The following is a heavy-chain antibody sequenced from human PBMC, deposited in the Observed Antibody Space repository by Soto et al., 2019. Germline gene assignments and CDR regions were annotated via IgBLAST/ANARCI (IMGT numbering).Heavy chain of an antibody. CDR3: ARGYFDSGHGYDL. V-gene: IGHV5-51*01. J-gene: IGHJ5*02. CDR1: GHLFNNHW. Sequence: PGESLKISCKGPGHLFNNHWIGWGRQTPGKGLEWMGLIFTRDSETKTSPSFQGHVSFSVDNSINTVYLQWPSLKTTDTGIYFCARGYFDSGHGYDLWGQGTLVTVSS. CDR2: IFTRDSET. D-gene: IGHD3-10*01.